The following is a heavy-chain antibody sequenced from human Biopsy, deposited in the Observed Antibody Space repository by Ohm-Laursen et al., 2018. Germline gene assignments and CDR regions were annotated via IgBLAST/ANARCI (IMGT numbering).Heavy chain of an antibody. Sequence: ASVKVSCKTSGYTFTSYYIHWVRQAPGQGLEWMGVMTPTTTYAQKFQGRLTMTRDTSTSTVYMELSSLRSEDTAVYYCARRDSLDYWGQGTLVIVSS. V-gene: IGHV1-46*01. CDR2: MTPTT. J-gene: IGHJ4*02. CDR3: ARRDSLDY. CDR1: GYTFTSYY.